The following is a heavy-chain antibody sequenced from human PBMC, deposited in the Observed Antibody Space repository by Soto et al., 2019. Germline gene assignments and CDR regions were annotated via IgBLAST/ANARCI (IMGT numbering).Heavy chain of an antibody. V-gene: IGHV1-18*01. CDR2: FNGNNGNT. J-gene: IGHJ4*02. CDR1: GYTFTDYV. Sequence: ASVKVSCKASGYTFTDYVISWVRQAPGQGLEWMGYFNGNNGNTHCAQKFQGRVTMTTDTSTNTAYMELRSLTCDDTAVYYCAREWCTSTSCYVVDYWGKGTLVTVSS. D-gene: IGHD2-2*01. CDR3: AREWCTSTSCYVVDY.